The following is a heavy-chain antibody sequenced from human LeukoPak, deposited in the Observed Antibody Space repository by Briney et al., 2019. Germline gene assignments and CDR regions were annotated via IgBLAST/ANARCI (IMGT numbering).Heavy chain of an antibody. CDR2: ISGSGGST. J-gene: IGHJ4*02. Sequence: PGRSLRLSYAASGFTFSSYAMSWVRQAPGKGLEWVSAISGSGGSTYYADSVKGRFTISRDNSKNTLYLQMNSLRAEDTAVYYCAKESIAAPHHLFDYWGQGTLVTVSS. D-gene: IGHD6-6*01. V-gene: IGHV3-23*01. CDR3: AKESIAAPHHLFDY. CDR1: GFTFSSYA.